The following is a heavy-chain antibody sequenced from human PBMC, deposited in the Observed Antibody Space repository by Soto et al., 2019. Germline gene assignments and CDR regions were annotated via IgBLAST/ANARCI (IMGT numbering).Heavy chain of an antibody. J-gene: IGHJ6*02. CDR2: IYYSGST. V-gene: IGHV4-59*08. CDR1: GGSISSYY. D-gene: IGHD3-22*01. Sequence: SETLSLTCTVSGGSISSYYWSWIRQPPGKGLEWIGYIYYSGSTNYNPSLKSRVTISVDTSKNQFSLKLSSVTAADTAVYYCARQISSGYYLYYYYGMDVWGQGTTVTVSS. CDR3: ARQISSGYYLYYYYGMDV.